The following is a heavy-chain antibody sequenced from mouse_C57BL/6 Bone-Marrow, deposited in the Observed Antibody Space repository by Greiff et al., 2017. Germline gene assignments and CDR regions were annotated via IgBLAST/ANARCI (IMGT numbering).Heavy chain of an antibody. Sequence: EVMLVESGGGLVQPGGSLKLSCAASGFTFSDYGMAWVRQAPRKGPEWVAFISNLAYSIYYADTVTGRFTISRENAKNTLYLEMSSLRSEDTAMYYCARTGWCAWFAYWGQGTLVTVSA. D-gene: IGHD1-1*02. CDR3: ARTGWCAWFAY. J-gene: IGHJ3*01. V-gene: IGHV5-15*01. CDR1: GFTFSDYG. CDR2: ISNLAYSI.